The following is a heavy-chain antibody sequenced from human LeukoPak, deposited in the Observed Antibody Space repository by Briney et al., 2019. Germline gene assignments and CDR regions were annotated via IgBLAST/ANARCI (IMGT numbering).Heavy chain of an antibody. CDR2: IYYSGST. V-gene: IGHV4-61*01. CDR1: GGSISSSSYY. D-gene: IGHD5-18*01. CDR3: ARASARGYSYGYYYMDV. J-gene: IGHJ6*03. Sequence: SETLSLTCTVSGGSISSSSYYWSWIRQPPGKGLEWIGYIYYSGSTNYNPSLKSRVTISVDTSKNQFSLKLSSVTAADTAVYYCARASARGYSYGYYYMDVWGKGTTVTVSS.